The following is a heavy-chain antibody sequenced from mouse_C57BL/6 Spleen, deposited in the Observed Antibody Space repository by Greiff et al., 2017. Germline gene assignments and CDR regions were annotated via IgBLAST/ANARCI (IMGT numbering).Heavy chain of an antibody. CDR2: IYPRDGST. Sequence: QVQLKESDAELVKPGASVKISCKVSGYTFTDHTIHWMNQRPDQGLEWIGYIYPRDGSTKYNEKFKGKATLTADKTSSTAYMQLTSLTSENSAVYFCAKDDYGSSYYFDDWGQITTLTVSS. CDR3: AKDDYGSSYYFDD. CDR1: GYTFTDHT. J-gene: IGHJ2*01. D-gene: IGHD1-1*01. V-gene: IGHV1-78*01.